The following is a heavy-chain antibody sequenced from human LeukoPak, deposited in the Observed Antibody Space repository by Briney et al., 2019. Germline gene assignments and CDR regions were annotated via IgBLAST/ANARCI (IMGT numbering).Heavy chain of an antibody. V-gene: IGHV3-21*01. CDR2: ITSSGTYI. D-gene: IGHD3-10*02. J-gene: IGHJ6*03. Sequence: GGSLRLSCVVSGFTFRSDTMSWVRQAPGKGLEWVSSITSSGTYIYFAHSLKGRFTISRDNAKNSLYLQLSSLRAEDTAVYYCAREGNVPSPYYLDVWGKGTTVTVSS. CDR1: GFTFRSDT. CDR3: AREGNVPSPYYLDV.